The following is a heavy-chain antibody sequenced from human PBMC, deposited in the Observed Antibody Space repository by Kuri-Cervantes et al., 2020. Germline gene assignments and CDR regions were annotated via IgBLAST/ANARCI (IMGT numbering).Heavy chain of an antibody. CDR3: ARVNVWGSYRASPLGY. J-gene: IGHJ4*02. CDR2: IKQDGSEK. Sequence: GEALKPSWAASGFTFSSYWMSWVRQAPGKGLEWVANIKQDGSEKYYVDSVKGRFTISRDNAKNSLYLQMNSLRAEDTAVYYCARVNVWGSYRASPLGYWGQGTLVTVSS. CDR1: GFTFSSYW. V-gene: IGHV3-7*01. D-gene: IGHD3-16*02.